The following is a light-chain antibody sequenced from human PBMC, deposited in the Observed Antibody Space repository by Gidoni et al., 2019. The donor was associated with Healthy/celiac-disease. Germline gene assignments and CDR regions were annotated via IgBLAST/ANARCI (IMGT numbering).Light chain of an antibody. CDR1: QDISNY. J-gene: IGKJ2*04. Sequence: DIQMTQFPSSLSASVGDRVTITCQASQDISNYLNWYQQKPGKAPKLLIYDASNLETGVPSRFSGSGSGTDFTFTISSLQPEDIATYYCQQYDNLPLMCSFXQXTKLEIK. V-gene: IGKV1-33*01. CDR3: QQYDNLPLMCS. CDR2: DAS.